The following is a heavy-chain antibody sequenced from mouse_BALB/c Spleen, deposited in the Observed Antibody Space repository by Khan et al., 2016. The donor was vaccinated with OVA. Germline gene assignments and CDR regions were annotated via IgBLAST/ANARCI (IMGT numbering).Heavy chain of an antibody. Sequence: DVQLQESGPGLVKPSQSLSFTCTVTGYSITSDYAWNWIRQFPGNNLEWMGYISYSGNTKYTPSLKSRISITRDTSKNQFFLQFNSVTIEDTATWYCARIEGGDFDYWGQGTTLTVSS. CDR1: GYSITSDYA. V-gene: IGHV3-2*02. CDR3: ARIEGGDFDY. CDR2: ISYSGNT. J-gene: IGHJ2*01.